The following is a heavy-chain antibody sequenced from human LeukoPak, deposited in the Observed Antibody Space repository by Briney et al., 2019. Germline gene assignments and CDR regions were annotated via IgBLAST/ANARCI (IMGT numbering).Heavy chain of an antibody. CDR3: ARDGAQGSFDY. CDR1: GGSISSYY. CDR2: IYYSGST. D-gene: IGHD1-26*01. J-gene: IGHJ4*02. Sequence: SETLSLTCIVSGGSISSYYWSWVRQPPGKGLEWIGDIYYSGSTNYNPSLKSRVTISVDTSKNQFSLKLSSVTAADTAVYYCARDGAQGSFDYWGQGTLVTVSS. V-gene: IGHV4-59*01.